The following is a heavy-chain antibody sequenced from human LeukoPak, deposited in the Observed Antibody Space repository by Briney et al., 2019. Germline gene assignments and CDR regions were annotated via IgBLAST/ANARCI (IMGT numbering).Heavy chain of an antibody. J-gene: IGHJ4*02. D-gene: IGHD2-15*01. Sequence: GGSLRLSCAASGFTFTNAWMSWVRQAPGKGLEWVGRIKSKTDGGTTDYAAPVKGRFTISRDDSKNTLYLEMNSLKTEDTAVYYCTTQRYRSGGNCSDYWGQGTLVTVSS. V-gene: IGHV3-15*01. CDR3: TTQRYRSGGNCSDY. CDR1: GFTFTNAW. CDR2: IKSKTDGGTT.